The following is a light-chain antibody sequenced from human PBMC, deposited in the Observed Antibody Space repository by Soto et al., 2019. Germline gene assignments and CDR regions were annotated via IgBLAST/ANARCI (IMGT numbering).Light chain of an antibody. CDR2: DAS. Sequence: EIVLTQSPATLSLSPGERATLSCRASQSVSSDLAWYQQKPGQAPRLLISDASNRATGIPARFSGSGSGTDFTLTISSLEPEDFAVYYCQQRSNWLLTFGPGTKVDIK. J-gene: IGKJ3*01. CDR3: QQRSNWLLT. V-gene: IGKV3-11*01. CDR1: QSVSSD.